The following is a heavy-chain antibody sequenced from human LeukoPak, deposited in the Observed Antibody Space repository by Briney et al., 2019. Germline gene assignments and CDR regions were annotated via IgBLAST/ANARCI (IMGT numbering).Heavy chain of an antibody. CDR2: IYYSGST. D-gene: IGHD3-3*01. J-gene: IGHJ6*03. CDR1: GGSINSHY. CDR3: ARATFFGVVNYYYYYMDV. Sequence: SETLSLTCTVSGGSINSHYWSWIRQPPGKGLEWIGYIYYSGSTNYNPSLKSRVTISVDTSKNQFSLKLSSVTAADTAVYYCARATFFGVVNYYYYYMDVWGKGTTVTVS. V-gene: IGHV4-59*11.